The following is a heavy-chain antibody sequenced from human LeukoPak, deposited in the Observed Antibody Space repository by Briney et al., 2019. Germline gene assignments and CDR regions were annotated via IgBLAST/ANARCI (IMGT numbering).Heavy chain of an antibody. CDR3: ARMTGNYLTGYYFDY. J-gene: IGHJ4*02. CDR1: GGSISSYY. V-gene: IGHV4-4*07. D-gene: IGHD1-7*01. CDR2: IYTSGST. Sequence: PSETLSLTCTVSGGSISSYYWSWIRQPAGKGLEWIGRIYTSGSTSYNPSLKSRVTISVDTSKNQFSLKLSSVTAADTAMYYCARMTGNYLTGYYFDYWGQGTPVTVSS.